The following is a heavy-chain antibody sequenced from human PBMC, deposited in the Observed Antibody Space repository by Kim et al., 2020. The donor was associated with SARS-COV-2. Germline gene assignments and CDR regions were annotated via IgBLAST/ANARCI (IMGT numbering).Heavy chain of an antibody. CDR3: AKDHPSRGWPTFDS. J-gene: IGHJ4*02. CDR2: VNNGNNP. CDR1: GFAFGAYA. Sequence: GGSLRLSCRASGFAFGAYAMTWVRQAPGKGLEWVASVNNGNNPYYANSVKGRFTVSRDNAESTLYLQMNGLRVEDTALYYCAKDHPSRGWPTFDSCGQGT. D-gene: IGHD6-19*01. V-gene: IGHV3-23*05.